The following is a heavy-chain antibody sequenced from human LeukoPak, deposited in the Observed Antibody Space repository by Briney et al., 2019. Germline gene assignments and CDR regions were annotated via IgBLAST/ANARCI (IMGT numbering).Heavy chain of an antibody. V-gene: IGHV4-31*03. J-gene: IGHJ1*01. CDR3: ARGSQRRYFQH. CDR2: IYYSGST. D-gene: IGHD6-25*01. CDR1: GGSISSGGYY. Sequence: TLSLTCTVSGGSISSGGYYWSWIRQHPGKGLEWIGYIYYSGSTYYNPSLKSRVTMSVDTSKNQFSLKLSSVTAADTAVYYCARGSQRRYFQHWGQGTLVTVSS.